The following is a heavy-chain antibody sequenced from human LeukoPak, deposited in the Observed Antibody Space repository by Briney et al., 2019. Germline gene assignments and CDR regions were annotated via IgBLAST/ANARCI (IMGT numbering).Heavy chain of an antibody. CDR1: GGSISSGGYS. D-gene: IGHD3-22*01. V-gene: IGHV4-30-4*07. CDR2: IYYSGST. J-gene: IGHJ3*02. CDR3: HGYYYDSSGYYFEGLGAFDI. Sequence: SSETLSLTCAVSGGSISSGGYSWSWLRQPPGKGLEWIGYIYYSGSTYYNPSLKSRVTISVDTSKNQFSRKLSSVTAADTAVYYCHGYYYDSSGYYFEGLGAFDIWGQGTMVTVSS.